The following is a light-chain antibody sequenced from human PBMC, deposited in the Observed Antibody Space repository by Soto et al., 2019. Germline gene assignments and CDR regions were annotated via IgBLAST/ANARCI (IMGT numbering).Light chain of an antibody. CDR1: QGISSA. V-gene: IGKV1D-13*01. CDR2: DAS. Sequence: AIRLTQSPSSLSASVGDRVTITCRASQGISSALAWYQQKPGKAPKLLIYDASSLESGVPSRFSGSGSGTDFTLTISSLQPEDFATYYCQQFNNYSYTFGQGTKLEIK. CDR3: QQFNNYSYT. J-gene: IGKJ2*01.